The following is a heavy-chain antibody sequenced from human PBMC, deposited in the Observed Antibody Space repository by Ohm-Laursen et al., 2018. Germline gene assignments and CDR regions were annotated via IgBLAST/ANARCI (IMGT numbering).Heavy chain of an antibody. CDR2: IYYSGST. CDR1: GGSFSGYY. V-gene: IGHV4-59*12. Sequence: GTLSLTCGVYGGSFSGYYWSWTRQSPGKGLEWIGYIYYSGSTNYNPSLKSRVTISVDTSKNQFSLKLSSVTAADTAVYYCARFDPGSSGAWYFDLWGRGTLVTVSS. J-gene: IGHJ2*01. D-gene: IGHD6-19*01. CDR3: ARFDPGSSGAWYFDL.